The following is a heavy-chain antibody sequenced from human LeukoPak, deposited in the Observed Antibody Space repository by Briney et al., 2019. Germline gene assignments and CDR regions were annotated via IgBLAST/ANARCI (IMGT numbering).Heavy chain of an antibody. CDR2: ISYDGSNK. J-gene: IGHJ4*02. Sequence: GGSLRLSCAASGFTFSSYAMHWVRQAPGKGLEWVAVISYDGSNKYYADSVKGRFTISRDNSKNTLYLQMNSLRAEDTAVYYWARDSDIVVVVVAKGYFDYWGQGTLVTVSS. D-gene: IGHD2-15*01. CDR1: GFTFSSYA. CDR3: ARDSDIVVVVVAKGYFDY. V-gene: IGHV3-30-3*01.